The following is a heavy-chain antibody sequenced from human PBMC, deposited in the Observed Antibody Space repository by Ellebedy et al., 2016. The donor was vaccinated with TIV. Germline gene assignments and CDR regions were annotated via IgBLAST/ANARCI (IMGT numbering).Heavy chain of an antibody. J-gene: IGHJ4*02. CDR2: VIPVFGTV. Sequence: ASLKVSCXASAGTFSNYAISWARQAPGQGLEWMGRVIPVFGTVNYTQKYQARVTISADESTSTAYMELSSLRSEDTAVYYCARVLYDYIWGSYREFDYWGQGTLVTVSS. V-gene: IGHV1-69*13. CDR3: ARVLYDYIWGSYREFDY. D-gene: IGHD3-16*02. CDR1: AGTFSNYA.